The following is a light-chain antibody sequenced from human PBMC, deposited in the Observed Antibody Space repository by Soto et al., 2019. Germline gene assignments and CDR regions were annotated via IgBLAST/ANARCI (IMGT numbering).Light chain of an antibody. CDR2: EVS. CDR1: SSDVGGYNY. Sequence: QSALTQPASVSGSPGQSITISCTGTSSDVGGYNYVSWYQQHPGKAPKLMIYEVSNRPSGVSNRFSGSKSGNTASLTISGLQAEDEADYCCSSYTSSSIDYVFGTGTQVTVL. J-gene: IGLJ1*01. CDR3: SSYTSSSIDYV. V-gene: IGLV2-14*01.